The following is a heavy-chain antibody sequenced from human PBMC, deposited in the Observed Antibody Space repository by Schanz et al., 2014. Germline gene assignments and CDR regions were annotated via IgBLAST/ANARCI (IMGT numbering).Heavy chain of an antibody. CDR1: GFTFSSYG. CDR2: IWYDGSNK. Sequence: ESGGGVVQPGRSLRLSCAASGFTFSSYGMHWVLQAPGKGLEWVAVIWYDGSNKYYADSVRGRFTISRDNSKNTLFLQMNSLRAEDTAVYYCARDHTTESYYSAGPPIDYWGQGTLLTVSS. J-gene: IGHJ4*01. CDR3: ARDHTTESYYSAGPPIDY. V-gene: IGHV3-33*01. D-gene: IGHD1-26*01.